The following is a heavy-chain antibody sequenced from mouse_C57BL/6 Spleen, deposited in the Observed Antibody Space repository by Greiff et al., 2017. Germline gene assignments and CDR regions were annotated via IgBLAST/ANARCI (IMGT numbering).Heavy chain of an antibody. D-gene: IGHD1-1*01. V-gene: IGHV5-4*01. CDR1: GFTFSSYA. CDR3: ARDVGYYGSSPMDY. J-gene: IGHJ4*01. CDR2: ISDGGSYT. Sequence: EVQLVESGGGLVKPGGSLKLSCAASGFTFSSYAMSWVRQTPEKRLEWVATISDGGSYTYYPDNVKGRFTFTRDNSKNNLYLQLSHLKSEDTAMYYCARDVGYYGSSPMDYWGQGTSVTVSS.